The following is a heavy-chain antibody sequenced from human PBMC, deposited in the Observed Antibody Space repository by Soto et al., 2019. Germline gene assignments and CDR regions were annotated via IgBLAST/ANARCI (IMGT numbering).Heavy chain of an antibody. V-gene: IGHV5-51*01. CDR1: GYSFTSYW. CDR2: IYPGDSDT. Sequence: XESLKVSWKCSGYSFTSYWIGLVRKMPGKGLEWMGTIYPGDSDTRYSPSFQGQVTISADKSISTAYLQWSSLKASDTAMYYCARTVTQLQDYGMDVWGQGTTVTVSS. J-gene: IGHJ6*02. CDR3: ARTVTQLQDYGMDV. D-gene: IGHD6-13*01.